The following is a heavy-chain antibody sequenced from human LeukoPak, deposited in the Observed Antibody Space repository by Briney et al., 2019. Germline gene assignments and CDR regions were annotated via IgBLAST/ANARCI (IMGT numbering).Heavy chain of an antibody. Sequence: SETLSLTCTVSGYSISSAYYWGWIRQPPGKGLEWIGSIYYSGSTYYNPSLKSRVTISVDTSKNQFSLKLSSVTAADTAVYYCASGSIFGVVIAPFDYWGQGTLVTVSS. CDR1: GYSISSAYY. V-gene: IGHV4-38-2*02. D-gene: IGHD3-3*01. CDR3: ASGSIFGVVIAPFDY. J-gene: IGHJ4*02. CDR2: IYYSGST.